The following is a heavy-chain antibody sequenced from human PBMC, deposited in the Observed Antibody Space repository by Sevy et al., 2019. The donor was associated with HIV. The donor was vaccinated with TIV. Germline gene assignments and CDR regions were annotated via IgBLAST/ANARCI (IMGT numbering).Heavy chain of an antibody. J-gene: IGHJ4*02. CDR3: MTKVTTVDY. D-gene: IGHD4-17*01. CDR2: IKQDGSEK. Sequence: GGSLRLSCVASGFALSSYWMNWVRQAPGKGLEWVANIKQDGSEKYYVDSVKGRFTISRDNAKNSLYLQMNSLRAEDTAVYYCMTKVTTVDYWGQGTLVTVSS. CDR1: GFALSSYW. V-gene: IGHV3-7*01.